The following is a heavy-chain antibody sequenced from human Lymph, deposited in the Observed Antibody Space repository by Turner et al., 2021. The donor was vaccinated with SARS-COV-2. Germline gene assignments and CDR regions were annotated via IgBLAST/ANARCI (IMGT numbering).Heavy chain of an antibody. Sequence: QVQLQESGPGLVKPSQTLSLTCTVSGGSISSGDQYWSWIRQPPGKGLEWIGYVYDIGSGYYNPSLKSRVTISVDTSKNQFSLKLSSVTAADTAVYYCARVRYNSSWYFGVNDPSPRYYFDYWGQGTLVTVSS. CDR2: VYDIGSG. V-gene: IGHV4-30-4*01. CDR3: ARVRYNSSWYFGVNDPSPRYYFDY. D-gene: IGHD6-13*01. J-gene: IGHJ4*02. CDR1: GGSISSGDQY.